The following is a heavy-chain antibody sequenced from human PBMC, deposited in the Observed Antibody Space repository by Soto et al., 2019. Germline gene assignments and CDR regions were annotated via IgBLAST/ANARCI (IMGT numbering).Heavy chain of an antibody. CDR3: ARRHGTVALRGVFDH. CDR1: GGSISSYY. V-gene: IGHV4-59*08. Sequence: SETLSLTCTVSGGSISSYYWSWIRQPPGKGLEWIGYIYYSGSTNYNPSLKSRVTISVDTSKNQFSLKLSSVTAADTAVYYCARRHGTVALRGVFDHWGQGTLVTVSS. D-gene: IGHD4-17*01. J-gene: IGHJ4*02. CDR2: IYYSGST.